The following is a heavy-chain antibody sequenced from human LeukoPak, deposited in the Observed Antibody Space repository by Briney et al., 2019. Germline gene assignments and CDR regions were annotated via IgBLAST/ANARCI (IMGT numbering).Heavy chain of an antibody. CDR1: GYTFTSYG. D-gene: IGHD3-10*01. Sequence: ASVKVSCKASGYTFTSYGISWVRQAPGQGLEWMGSISAYNGNTNYAQMLQGRVTMTTDTSTSTAYMELRSLRSDDTAVYYCARDLAPSSERYYYGSGKDYWGQGTLVTVSS. CDR3: ARDLAPSSERYYYGSGKDY. J-gene: IGHJ4*02. CDR2: ISAYNGNT. V-gene: IGHV1-18*01.